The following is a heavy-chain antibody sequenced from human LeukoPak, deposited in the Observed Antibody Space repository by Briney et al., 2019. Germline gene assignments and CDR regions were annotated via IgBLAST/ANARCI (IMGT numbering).Heavy chain of an antibody. J-gene: IGHJ3*02. Sequence: ASVTVSCKASGYTFTNYGISWVRQAPGQGLEWMGWISTHNDNTDYAQKLQGRVTMTTDTSTRTAYMEVRSLKSDDTAVYYCARVVGGDHALDAFDIWGQGTMVTVSS. CDR2: ISTHNDNT. D-gene: IGHD1-26*01. CDR3: ARVVGGDHALDAFDI. CDR1: GYTFTNYG. V-gene: IGHV1-18*01.